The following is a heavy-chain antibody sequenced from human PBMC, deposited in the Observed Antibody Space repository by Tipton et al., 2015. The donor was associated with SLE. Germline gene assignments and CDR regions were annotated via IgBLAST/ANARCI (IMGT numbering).Heavy chain of an antibody. CDR2: IYYSGST. CDR1: GGSISSYF. J-gene: IGHJ4*02. V-gene: IGHV4-59*12. Sequence: TLSLTCTVSGGSISSYFWSWIRQPPGKGLEWIGYIYYSGSTNYNPSLKSRVTISVDTSKNQFSLKLSSVTAADTAVYYCAASGGSYLHYFDYWGQGTLVTVSS. CDR3: AASGGSYLHYFDY. D-gene: IGHD1-26*01.